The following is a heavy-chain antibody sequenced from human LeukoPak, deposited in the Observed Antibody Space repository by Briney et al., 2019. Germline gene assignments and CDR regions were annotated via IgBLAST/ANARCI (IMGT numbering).Heavy chain of an antibody. J-gene: IGHJ6*02. CDR3: GRGVLWFRQTDYYGMNV. V-gene: IGHV1-18*01. CDR1: GYTFTNYG. CDR2: ISAYNGNT. Sequence: ASVKVSCKSSGYTFTNYGINWVRQAPGHGLEWMGWISAYNGNTNYAQNLQGRVTLTTDTSTNTAYMDLRSLRSDDTAVYYCGRGVLWFRQTDYYGMNVWGQGTTVTVSS. D-gene: IGHD3-10*01.